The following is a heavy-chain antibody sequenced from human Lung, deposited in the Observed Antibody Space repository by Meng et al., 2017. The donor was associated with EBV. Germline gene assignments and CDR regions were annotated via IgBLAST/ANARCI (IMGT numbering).Heavy chain of an antibody. CDR2: IFNNGNS. J-gene: IGHJ4*02. CDR1: GYSISSGGYS. CDR3: ARSSVWVNTFDY. V-gene: IGHV4-30-2*01. D-gene: IGHD3-16*01. Sequence: QLQLQESGSGLVKPSQTLSLTCAVSGYSISSGGYSWSWIWQPPGGGLEWIGYIFNNGNSFYKPSLKSRVTMSIDTSKNEFSLKVTSLSAADTAVYYCARSSVWVNTFDYWGQGTLVTVSS.